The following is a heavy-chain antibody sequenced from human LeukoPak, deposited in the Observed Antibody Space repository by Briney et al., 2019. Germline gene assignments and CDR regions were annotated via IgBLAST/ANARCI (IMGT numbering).Heavy chain of an antibody. J-gene: IGHJ6*03. CDR1: GGSISGSSYY. V-gene: IGHV4-39*01. CDR3: ARHRKSARNYLYYYMDV. D-gene: IGHD6-6*01. Sequence: SETLSLTCTVSGGSISGSSYYWGWIRQPPGKGLEWIGSIYYSGSTYYNPSLKSRVTISVDTSKNQFSLNLTSVTAADTALYYCARHRKSARNYLYYYMDVWGKGTTVTVSS. CDR2: IYYSGST.